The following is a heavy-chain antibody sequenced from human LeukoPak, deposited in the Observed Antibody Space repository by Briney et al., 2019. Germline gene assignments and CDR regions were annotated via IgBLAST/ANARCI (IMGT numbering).Heavy chain of an antibody. CDR2: INHSGST. Sequence: SETLSLTCTVSGGSISSYYWSWIRQPPGKGLEWIGEINHSGSTNYNPSLKSRVTISVDTSKNQFSLKLSSVTAADTAVYFCARGPYSYDSSGAFDIWGRGTMVTVSS. CDR3: ARGPYSYDSSGAFDI. J-gene: IGHJ3*02. CDR1: GGSISSYY. D-gene: IGHD3-22*01. V-gene: IGHV4-34*01.